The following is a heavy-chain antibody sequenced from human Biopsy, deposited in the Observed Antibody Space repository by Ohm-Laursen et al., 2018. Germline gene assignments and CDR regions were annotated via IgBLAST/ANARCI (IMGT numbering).Heavy chain of an antibody. V-gene: IGHV1-8*01. J-gene: IGHJ5*02. CDR1: GYTFTSYD. CDR3: GRAVRNQLLTDP. Sequence: ASVKVSCKSSGYTFTSYDITWVRQASGQGPEWIGWLNPVSGNSNFGQKLRGRVTVTSDTSISTAYMELSGLTSDDTATYYCGRAVRNQLLTDPWGQGTLVTVTS. CDR2: LNPVSGNS. D-gene: IGHD1-7*01.